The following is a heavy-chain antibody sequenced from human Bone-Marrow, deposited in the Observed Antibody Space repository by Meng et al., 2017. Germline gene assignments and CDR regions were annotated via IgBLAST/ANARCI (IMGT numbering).Heavy chain of an antibody. CDR1: EFTFAESA. J-gene: IGHJ4*02. CDR2: ISWNSGNI. V-gene: IGHV3-9*01. CDR3: AKVEYKSGAYYFDH. Sequence: SLKISCAASEFTFAESAMQWVRQAPGKGLEWVSVISWNSGNIGYEDSVKGRFTISRDNAKNSLYLQMNSLRAEDTALYYCAKVEYKSGAYYFDHWGQGTLVTVSS. D-gene: IGHD3-10*01.